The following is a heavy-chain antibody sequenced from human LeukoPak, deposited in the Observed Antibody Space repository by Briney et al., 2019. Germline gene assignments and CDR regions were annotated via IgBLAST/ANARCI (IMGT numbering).Heavy chain of an antibody. V-gene: IGHV4-4*07. Sequence: AETLSLTCAVSGVSIRSFFWSWVRQPAGKGLEWIGCIYTRGHTIYNPSLKSRVTVSVDTSKNHFSLKLSSVTAPDTAVYYCARDLRGDGGHFDYWGQGTLVTVSS. D-gene: IGHD4-23*01. J-gene: IGHJ4*02. CDR2: IYTRGHT. CDR1: GVSIRSFF. CDR3: ARDLRGDGGHFDY.